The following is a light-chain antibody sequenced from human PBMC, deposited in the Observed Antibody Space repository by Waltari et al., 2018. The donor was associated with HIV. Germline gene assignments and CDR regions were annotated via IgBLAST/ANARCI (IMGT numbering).Light chain of an antibody. J-gene: IGKJ2*01. CDR3: LQHDDFPYT. CDR2: HAS. Sequence: DIQMTQSPSSVSASVGDRVTITCQATKDITNSLNWYQQKPGKAPKLLIYHASSLETGVPSRFSGGGSGTDFTFTISDLQPEDTATYFCLQHDDFPYTFGQGTKLQIK. V-gene: IGKV1-33*01. CDR1: KDITNS.